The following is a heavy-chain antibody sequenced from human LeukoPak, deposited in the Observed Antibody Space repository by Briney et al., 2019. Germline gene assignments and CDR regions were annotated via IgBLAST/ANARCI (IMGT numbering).Heavy chain of an antibody. Sequence: PSETLSLTCAVSGGSISSSSYYWGWIRQPPGKGLEWIGSIYYGGSTYYNPSLKSRVTISVDTSKNRCSLRLSSVTAADTAVYYCARRGAGGRAFDIWGQGTMVTVSS. CDR2: IYYGGST. V-gene: IGHV4-39*01. J-gene: IGHJ3*02. CDR1: GGSISSSSYY. D-gene: IGHD6-19*01. CDR3: ARRGAGGRAFDI.